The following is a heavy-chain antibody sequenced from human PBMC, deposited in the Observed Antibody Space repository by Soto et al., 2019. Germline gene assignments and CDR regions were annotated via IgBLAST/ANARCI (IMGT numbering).Heavy chain of an antibody. CDR2: LHNDGSTT. CDR1: GFIFSTYW. J-gene: IGHJ6*02. D-gene: IGHD3-10*01. V-gene: IGHV3-74*01. CDR3: ARELPPLIRGGNYYSYGMAV. Sequence: LRLSCAASGFIFSTYWMHWVRQAPGKGLVWVSRLHNDGSTTSYADSVKGRFTVSRDNAKNMLYLQMNSLRAEDTAVYYCARELPPLIRGGNYYSYGMAVWGQGTTVTVSS.